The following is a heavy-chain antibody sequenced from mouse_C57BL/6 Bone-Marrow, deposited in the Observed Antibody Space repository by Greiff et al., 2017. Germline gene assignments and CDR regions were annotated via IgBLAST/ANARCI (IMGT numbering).Heavy chain of an antibody. V-gene: IGHV1-52*01. D-gene: IGHD1-1*01. CDR2: IDPSDSET. J-gene: IGHJ4*01. CDR1: GYTFTSYW. Sequence: VQLQQPGAELVRPGSSVKLSCKASGYTFTSYWMHWVKQRPIQGLEWIGNIDPSDSETHYNQKFKDKAKLTVDKSSSTAYMQLSSLTSEDSAVYYCARKGYYYGSSYRGSYYAMDYWGQGTSVTVSS. CDR3: ARKGYYYGSSYRGSYYAMDY.